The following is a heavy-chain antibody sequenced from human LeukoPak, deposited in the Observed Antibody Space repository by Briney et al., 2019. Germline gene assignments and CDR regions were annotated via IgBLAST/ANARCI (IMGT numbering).Heavy chain of an antibody. CDR3: ARVYSSSWYFGY. CDR1: GYTFTGYY. Sequence: GASVKVSCKAYGYTFTGYYMHWVRQAPGQGLEWMGWINPNSGGTNYAQKFQGRVTMTRDTSISTAYMELSRLRSDDTAVYYCARVYSSSWYFGYWGQGTLVTVSS. D-gene: IGHD6-13*01. J-gene: IGHJ4*02. V-gene: IGHV1-2*02. CDR2: INPNSGGT.